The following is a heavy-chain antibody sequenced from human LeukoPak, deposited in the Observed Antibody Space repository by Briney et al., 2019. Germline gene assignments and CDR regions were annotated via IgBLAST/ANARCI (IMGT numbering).Heavy chain of an antibody. Sequence: ASVKVPCKASGYTFTSYGISWVRQAPGQGLEWMGWISAYNGNTNYAQKLQGRVTMTTDTSTSTAYMELRSLRSDDTAVYYCAREGIAAAGTQDLYYYYYGMDVWGQGTTVTVSS. V-gene: IGHV1-18*01. J-gene: IGHJ6*02. CDR2: ISAYNGNT. CDR3: AREGIAAAGTQDLYYYYYGMDV. D-gene: IGHD6-13*01. CDR1: GYTFTSYG.